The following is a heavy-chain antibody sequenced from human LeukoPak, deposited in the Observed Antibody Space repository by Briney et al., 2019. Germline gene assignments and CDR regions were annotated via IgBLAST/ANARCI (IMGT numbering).Heavy chain of an antibody. D-gene: IGHD2-2*01. Sequence: ASVKVSCKASGFTFTSYGISWVRQAPGQGLEWMGWISAYNGNTNYAHKLQGRVTMTTDTSTSTGYMELRSLRSDDTAVYYCARERGYCSSTSCYVGDLYYYYGMDVWGKGTTVTVSS. CDR1: GFTFTSYG. CDR2: ISAYNGNT. J-gene: IGHJ6*04. V-gene: IGHV1-18*04. CDR3: ARERGYCSSTSCYVGDLYYYYGMDV.